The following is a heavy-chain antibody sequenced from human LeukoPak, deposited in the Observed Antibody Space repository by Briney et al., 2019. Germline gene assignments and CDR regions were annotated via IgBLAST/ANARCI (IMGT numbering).Heavy chain of an antibody. CDR1: GSTFSSYA. CDR3: AKGKSGSCYSGIDN. Sequence: GGSLRFSCAASGSTFSSYAMSWVRQAPGKGLEWVSVISDSGSNTFYAASVKGRFSISRDNSKNTLFLQMNSLRAEDTALYYCAKGKSGSCYSGIDNWGQGTLVTVSS. CDR2: ISDSGSNT. D-gene: IGHD2-15*01. J-gene: IGHJ4*02. V-gene: IGHV3-23*01.